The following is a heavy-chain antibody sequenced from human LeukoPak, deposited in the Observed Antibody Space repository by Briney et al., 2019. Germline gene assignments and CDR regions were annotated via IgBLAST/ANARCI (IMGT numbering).Heavy chain of an antibody. CDR1: GFTFSSYS. D-gene: IGHD2-15*01. Sequence: PGGSLRLSCAASGFTFSSYSMNWVRQAPGKGLEWVSSISSSSSYIYYADSVKGRFTISRDNAKNSLYLQMNSLRAEDTAVYYCASLDDCSGGSCYSPYWGQGTLVTVSS. J-gene: IGHJ4*02. CDR3: ASLDDCSGGSCYSPY. CDR2: ISSSSSYI. V-gene: IGHV3-21*01.